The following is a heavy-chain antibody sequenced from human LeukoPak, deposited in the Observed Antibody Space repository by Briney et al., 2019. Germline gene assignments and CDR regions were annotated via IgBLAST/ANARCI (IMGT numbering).Heavy chain of an antibody. D-gene: IGHD1-26*01. CDR1: GYTFTGNY. V-gene: IGHV1-2*04. J-gene: IGHJ4*02. Sequence: ASVKVSCKASGYTFTGNYMYWVRQAPGQGLEWMGWINPNSGGTNYAQKFQGWVTMTRDTSNSTAYMELSRLRSDDTAVYYCARVRGSYSFDYWGQGTLVTVSS. CDR3: ARVRGSYSFDY. CDR2: INPNSGGT.